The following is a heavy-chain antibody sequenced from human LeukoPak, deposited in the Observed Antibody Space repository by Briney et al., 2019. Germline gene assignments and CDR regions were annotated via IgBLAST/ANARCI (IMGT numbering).Heavy chain of an antibody. Sequence: SETLSLTCTVSGGSISSSSYYWGWIRQPPGKGLEWIGSIYYSGSTYYNPSLKSRVTISVDTSKNQFSLKLSSVAAADTAVYYCATVAAITYFDFRGQGTLVTVSS. J-gene: IGHJ4*02. V-gene: IGHV4-39*01. D-gene: IGHD5-12*01. CDR1: GGSISSSSYY. CDR2: IYYSGST. CDR3: ATVAAITYFDF.